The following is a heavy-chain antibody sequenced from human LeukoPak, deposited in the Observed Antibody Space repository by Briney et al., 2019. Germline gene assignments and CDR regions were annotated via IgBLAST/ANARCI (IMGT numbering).Heavy chain of an antibody. CDR2: ISGRGGST. D-gene: IGHD3-10*01. J-gene: IGHJ4*02. CDR3: ARGDGSGSFMWF. CDR1: GFTFSSYA. Sequence: GGSLRLSCAASGFTFSSYAVSWVRQAPGKGLEWVSGISGRGGSTYSADSVKGRFTISRDNSKNTLYLQMNSLRAEDTAVYYCARGDGSGSFMWFWGQGTLVTVSS. V-gene: IGHV3-23*01.